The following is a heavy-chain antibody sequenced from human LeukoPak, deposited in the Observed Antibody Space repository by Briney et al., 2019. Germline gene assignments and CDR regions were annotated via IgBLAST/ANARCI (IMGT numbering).Heavy chain of an antibody. Sequence: GASVKVSCKASGYTFTSYDINWVRQGTGQGLEWMGWMNPNRGDTGYAQKFQGRVTMTRNTSISTAYMELSSLRSEDTAVYYCARGSGYDYFDLWGRGTLVTVSS. CDR3: ARGSGYDYFDL. V-gene: IGHV1-8*01. J-gene: IGHJ2*01. CDR2: MNPNRGDT. CDR1: GYTFTSYD. D-gene: IGHD5-12*01.